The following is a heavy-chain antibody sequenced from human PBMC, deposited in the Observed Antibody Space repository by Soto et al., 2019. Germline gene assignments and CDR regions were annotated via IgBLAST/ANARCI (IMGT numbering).Heavy chain of an antibody. Sequence: QVQLVQSGAEVKKPGSSVKVSCKASGGTFSSYTTSWVRQATGQGLEWMGRIIPILGIANYAQKFQGRVTITADKSTSTAYMELSSLRSEDTAVYYCERDYGDYDYWGQGTLVTVSS. CDR2: IIPILGIA. V-gene: IGHV1-69*02. CDR1: GGTFSSYT. J-gene: IGHJ4*02. CDR3: ERDYGDYDY. D-gene: IGHD4-17*01.